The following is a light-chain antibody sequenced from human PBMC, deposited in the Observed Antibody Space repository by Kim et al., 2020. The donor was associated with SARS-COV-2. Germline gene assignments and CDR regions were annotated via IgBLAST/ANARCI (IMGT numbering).Light chain of an antibody. CDR2: DVS. V-gene: IGLV2-14*03. CDR1: SSDVGGYNY. J-gene: IGLJ1*01. CDR3: SSYTSSSTLYV. Sequence: HSITLPCTGTSSDVGGYNYVSWYQQHPGKAPKLMIYDVSNRPSGVSNRFSGSKSGNTASLTISGLQAEDEADYYCSSYTSSSTLYVFGTGTKVTVL.